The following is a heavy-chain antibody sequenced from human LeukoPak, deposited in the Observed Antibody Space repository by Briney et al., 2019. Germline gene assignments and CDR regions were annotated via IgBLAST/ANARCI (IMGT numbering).Heavy chain of an antibody. D-gene: IGHD2-15*01. CDR2: ISSSSSYI. CDR3: ARVISGGWSVGMDV. J-gene: IGHJ6*02. Sequence: GGSLRLSCAASGFTLSSYSMNWVRQAPGKGLEWVSSISSSSSYIYYADSVKGRFTISRDNAKNSLYLQMNSLRAEDTAVYYCARVISGGWSVGMDVWGQGTTVTVSS. V-gene: IGHV3-21*01. CDR1: GFTLSSYS.